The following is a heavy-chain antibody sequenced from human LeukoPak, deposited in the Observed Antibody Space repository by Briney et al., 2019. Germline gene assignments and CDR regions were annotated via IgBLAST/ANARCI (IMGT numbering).Heavy chain of an antibody. V-gene: IGHV3-30*18. CDR3: AKQFPNGWIQYHYGMDV. Sequence: GGSLRLSCAASGFTFSIYGMHWVRQAPGKGLEWVAVISDDGRNKYYAESAKGRITISRDNSKNTLYLQMNSLRAEDTAVYHCAKQFPNGWIQYHYGMDVWGRGTAVIVSS. CDR2: ISDDGRNK. D-gene: IGHD2-8*01. CDR1: GFTFSIYG. J-gene: IGHJ6*02.